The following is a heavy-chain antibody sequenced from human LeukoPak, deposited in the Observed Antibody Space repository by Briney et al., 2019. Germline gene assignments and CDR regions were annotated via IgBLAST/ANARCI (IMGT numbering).Heavy chain of an antibody. V-gene: IGHV4-59*08. D-gene: IGHD3-16*01. J-gene: IGHJ4*02. Sequence: PSETLSLTCTVSGGSISSYYWSWIRQPPGKGLEWIGYIYYSGSTNYNPSLKSRVTISVDTSKNQFSLKLSSVTAADTAVYYCARLTFGGDFDYWGQGTLVTVSS. CDR3: ARLTFGGDFDY. CDR2: IYYSGST. CDR1: GGSISSYY.